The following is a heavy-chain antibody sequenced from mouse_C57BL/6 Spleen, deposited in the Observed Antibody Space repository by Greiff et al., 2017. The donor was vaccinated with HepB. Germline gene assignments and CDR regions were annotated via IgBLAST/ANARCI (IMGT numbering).Heavy chain of an antibody. CDR1: GYTFTDYN. V-gene: IGHV1-22*01. J-gene: IGHJ2*01. CDR3: ARGILYYFDY. Sequence: VQLKESGPELVKPGASVKMSCKASGYTFTDYNMHWVKQSHGKSLEWIGYINPNNGGTSYNQKFKGKATLTVNKSSSTAYMELRSLTSEDSAVYYCARGILYYFDYWGQGTTLTVSS. CDR2: INPNNGGT.